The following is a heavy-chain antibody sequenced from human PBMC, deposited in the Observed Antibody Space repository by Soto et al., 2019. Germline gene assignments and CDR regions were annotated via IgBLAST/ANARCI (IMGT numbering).Heavy chain of an antibody. CDR2: ITSDGDST. D-gene: IGHD2-15*01. Sequence: GGSLRLSCSVSGFTFSNYAMHWVRQAPGKGLEYVSGITSDGDSTWHADSVKDRFTISRDDSKNTLFLQMSSLRVEDTAIYFCVKGNQLLRYYFEFWGPGTLVTVSS. V-gene: IGHV3-64D*06. CDR1: GFTFSNYA. J-gene: IGHJ4*01. CDR3: VKGNQLLRYYFEF.